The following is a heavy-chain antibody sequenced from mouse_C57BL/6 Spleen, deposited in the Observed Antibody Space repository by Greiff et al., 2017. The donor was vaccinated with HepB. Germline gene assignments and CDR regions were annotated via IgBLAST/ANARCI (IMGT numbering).Heavy chain of an antibody. V-gene: IGHV1-69*01. CDR1: GYTFTSYW. J-gene: IGHJ1*03. CDR3: ASSSTGYFDV. D-gene: IGHD2-1*01. CDR2: IDPSDSYT. Sequence: QVQLKQPGAELVMPGASVKLSCKASGYTFTSYWMHWVKQRPGQGLEWIGEIDPSDSYTNYNQKFKGKSTLTVDKSSSTAYMQLSSLTSEDSAVYYCASSSTGYFDVWGTGTTVTVSS.